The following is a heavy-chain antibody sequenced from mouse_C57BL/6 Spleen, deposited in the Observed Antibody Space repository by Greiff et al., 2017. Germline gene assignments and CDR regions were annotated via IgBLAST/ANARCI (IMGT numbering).Heavy chain of an antibody. CDR1: GYSFTGYY. J-gene: IGHJ1*03. D-gene: IGHD2-4*01. Sequence: VQLQQSGPELVKPGASVKISCKASGYSFTGYYMNWVKQSPEKSLEWIGEINPSTGGTTYNQKFKAKATLTVDKSSSTAYMQLKSLTSEDSAVYYCARGYDYDGWYFDVWGTGTTVTVSS. CDR3: ARGYDYDGWYFDV. CDR2: INPSTGGT. V-gene: IGHV1-42*01.